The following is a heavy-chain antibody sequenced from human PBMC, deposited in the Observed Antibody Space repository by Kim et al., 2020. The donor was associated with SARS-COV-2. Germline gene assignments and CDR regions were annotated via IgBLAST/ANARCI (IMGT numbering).Heavy chain of an antibody. CDR1: GYTFTSYG. CDR2: ISAYNGNT. J-gene: IGHJ4*02. D-gene: IGHD2-21*01. CDR3: ARDSAFGDPVSRGY. Sequence: ASVKVSCKASGYTFTSYGISWVRQAPGQGLEWMGWISAYNGNTNYAQKLQGRVTMTTDTSTSTAYMELRSLRSDDTAVYYCARDSAFGDPVSRGYWGQGTLVTVSS. V-gene: IGHV1-18*01.